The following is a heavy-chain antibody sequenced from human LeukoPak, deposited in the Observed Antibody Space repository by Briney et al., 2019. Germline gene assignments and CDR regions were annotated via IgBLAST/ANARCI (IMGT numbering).Heavy chain of an antibody. J-gene: IGHJ2*01. CDR3: ARGFLRGYSRGYFDL. CDR1: GGSFSGYY. V-gene: IGHV4-34*01. CDR2: INHSGST. D-gene: IGHD5-18*01. Sequence: TSETLSLTCAVYGGSFSGYYWNWIRQPPGKGLEWIGEINHSGSTNYNPSLKSRVTISVDTSKNQFSLRLSSVTAADTAVYYCARGFLRGYSRGYFDLWGRGTLVTVSS.